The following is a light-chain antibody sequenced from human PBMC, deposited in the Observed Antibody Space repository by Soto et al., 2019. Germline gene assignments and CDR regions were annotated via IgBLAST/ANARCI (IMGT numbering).Light chain of an antibody. CDR3: QQYGSSPIT. Sequence: EIVLTQSPGTLSLSPGERATLSCRASQSVSNSYLAWYQQKPGQAPRLLISGASSRATGIPDRFSGSGSGTDFTLSISRLEPEDFALYDCQQYGSSPITFGQGTRLEIK. V-gene: IGKV3-20*01. J-gene: IGKJ5*01. CDR2: GAS. CDR1: QSVSNSY.